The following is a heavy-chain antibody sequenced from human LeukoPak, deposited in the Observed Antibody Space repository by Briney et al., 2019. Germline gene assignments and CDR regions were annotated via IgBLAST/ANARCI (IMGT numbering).Heavy chain of an antibody. D-gene: IGHD3-22*01. CDR1: GFTFSSYG. J-gene: IGHJ4*02. CDR2: ISYDGSNK. CDR3: ARDGPHYDSLDY. Sequence: GGSLRLSCAASGFTFSSYGMHWVRQAPGKGLEWVAVISYDGSNKYYADSVKGRFTISRDNSTNTLYLQMISLRAEDTAVYDCARDGPHYDSLDYWGQGTLVTVSS. V-gene: IGHV3-30*03.